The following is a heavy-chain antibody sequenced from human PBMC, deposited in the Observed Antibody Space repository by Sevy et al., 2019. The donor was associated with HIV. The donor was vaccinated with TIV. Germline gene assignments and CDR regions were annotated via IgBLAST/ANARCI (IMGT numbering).Heavy chain of an antibody. CDR3: AKVAGESTMVRGVKGGMGYFDY. CDR1: GFTFSSYA. CDR2: ISGSGGST. Sequence: GGSLRLSCAASGFTFSSYAMSWVRQAPGKGLEWVSAISGSGGSTYYADSVKGRFTISRDNSKNTLYLQMNSLRAEDTAVYYCAKVAGESTMVRGVKGGMGYFDYWGQGTLVTVSS. D-gene: IGHD3-10*01. V-gene: IGHV3-23*01. J-gene: IGHJ4*02.